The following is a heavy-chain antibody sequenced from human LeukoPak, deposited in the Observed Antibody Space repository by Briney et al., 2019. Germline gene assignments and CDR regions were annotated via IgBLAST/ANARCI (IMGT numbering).Heavy chain of an antibody. V-gene: IGHV4-59*01. Sequence: PSETLSLTCTVSGGSISSYYWIWIRQPPGKGLEWIGYIYYSGSTNYNPSLKSRVTISVDTSKNQFSLKLSSVTAADTAVCYCARGTEVVLLWFGELLGWGQGTLVTVSS. CDR2: IYYSGST. D-gene: IGHD3-10*01. CDR3: ARGTEVVLLWFGELLG. J-gene: IGHJ4*02. CDR1: GGSISSYY.